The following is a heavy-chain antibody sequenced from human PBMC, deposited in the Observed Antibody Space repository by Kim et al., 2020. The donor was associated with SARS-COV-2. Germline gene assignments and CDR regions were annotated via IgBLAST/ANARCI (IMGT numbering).Heavy chain of an antibody. CDR1: GDSVSSNTAA. Sequence: SQTLPLTCVISGDSVSSNTAAWNWIRQYPSRGLEWLGRTYYRSKWFYEYASSVTSRISINPDTSKNQFSLQLNSVTPEDTAVYYCARVNLQNWFDPWGQGCLVTVSS. CDR3: ARVNLQNWFDP. J-gene: IGHJ5*02. CDR2: TYYRSKWFY. V-gene: IGHV6-1*01.